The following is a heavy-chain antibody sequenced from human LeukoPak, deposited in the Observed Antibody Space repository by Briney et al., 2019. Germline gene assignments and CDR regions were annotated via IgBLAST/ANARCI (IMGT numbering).Heavy chain of an antibody. D-gene: IGHD2-2*01. Sequence: GGSLRLSCAASGFTFSSYAMHWVRQAPGKGLEWVAVISYDGSNKYYADSVKGRFTISRDNSKNTLYLQMNSLRAEDTAVYYCARAYCSSTSCHRYYYYYMDVWGKGTTVTVSS. V-gene: IGHV3-30-3*01. CDR1: GFTFSSYA. CDR3: ARAYCSSTSCHRYYYYYMDV. J-gene: IGHJ6*03. CDR2: ISYDGSNK.